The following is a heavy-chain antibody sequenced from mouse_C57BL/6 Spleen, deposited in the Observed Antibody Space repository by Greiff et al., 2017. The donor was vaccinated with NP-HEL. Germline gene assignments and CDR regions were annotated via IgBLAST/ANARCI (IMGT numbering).Heavy chain of an antibody. CDR2: ISNLAYSI. J-gene: IGHJ3*01. CDR1: GFTFSDYG. V-gene: IGHV5-15*01. Sequence: EVQVVESGGGLVQPGGSLKLSCAASGFTFSDYGMAWVRQAPRKGPEWVAFISNLAYSIYYADTVTGRFTISSDYAKNTLYLEMSGLKSEDTAMYYCARQDLLWDRGFAYWGKGTLVTVSA. CDR3: ARQDLLWDRGFAY. D-gene: IGHD2-1*01.